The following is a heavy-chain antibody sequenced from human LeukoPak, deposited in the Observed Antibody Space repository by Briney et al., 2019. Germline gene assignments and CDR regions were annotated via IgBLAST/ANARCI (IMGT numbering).Heavy chain of an antibody. CDR2: IYYSGST. V-gene: IGHV4-39*07. CDR3: ARVLEWAHFDY. CDR1: GGSISSSSYY. Sequence: SETLSLTCTVSGGSISSSSYYWGWIRQPPGKGLEWIGSIYYSGSTYYNPSLKSRVTISVDTSKNQFSLKLSSVTAADTAVYYCARVLEWAHFDYWGQGTLVTVSS. D-gene: IGHD1-26*01. J-gene: IGHJ4*02.